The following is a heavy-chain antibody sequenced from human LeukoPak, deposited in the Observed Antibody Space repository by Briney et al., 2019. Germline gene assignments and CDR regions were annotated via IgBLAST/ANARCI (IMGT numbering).Heavy chain of an antibody. D-gene: IGHD2-15*01. CDR2: IIPIFGTA. V-gene: IGHV1-69*06. CDR3: ARQDLGYCSGGSCYALDY. Sequence: ASVKVSCKASGGTFSSYAISWVRQAPGQGLEWMGGIIPIFGTANYAQKFQGRVTITADKSTSTAYMELSSLRSEDTAVYYCARQDLGYCSGGSCYALDYWDQGTLVTVSS. CDR1: GGTFSSYA. J-gene: IGHJ4*02.